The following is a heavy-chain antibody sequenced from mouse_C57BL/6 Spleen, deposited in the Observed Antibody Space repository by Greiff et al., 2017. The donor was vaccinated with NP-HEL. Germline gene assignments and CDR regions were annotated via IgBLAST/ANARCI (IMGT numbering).Heavy chain of an antibody. V-gene: IGHV1-61*01. J-gene: IGHJ2*01. D-gene: IGHD1-1*01. CDR1: GYTFTSYW. CDR2: IYPSDSET. Sequence: QVQLQQPGAELVRPGSSVKLSCKASGYTFTSYWMDWVKQRPGQGLEWIGNIYPSDSETHYNQKFKDKATLTVDKSSSTAYMQLSSLTSEDSAVYYCARRVTTVVAHYFGCWGQGTTLTVSS. CDR3: ARRVTTVVAHYFGC.